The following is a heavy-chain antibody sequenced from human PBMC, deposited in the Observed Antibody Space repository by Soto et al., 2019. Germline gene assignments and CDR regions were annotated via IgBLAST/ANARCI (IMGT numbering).Heavy chain of an antibody. D-gene: IGHD2-8*01. V-gene: IGHV3-23*01. J-gene: IGHJ6*02. CDR3: AKTRGAMIYAISVYGMDV. Sequence: EVQLLESGGGFIHPGGSLRLSCAASGFSFSSFAMNWVRQAPGKGLEWVSFISGSADSTFYADSVKGRFTISRDNSKRTLYLQINSLRAEDTAVYYCAKTRGAMIYAISVYGMDVWGQGTTVTVSS. CDR2: ISGSADST. CDR1: GFSFSSFA.